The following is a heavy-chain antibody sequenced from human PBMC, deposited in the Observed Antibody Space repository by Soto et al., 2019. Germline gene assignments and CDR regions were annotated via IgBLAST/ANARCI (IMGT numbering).Heavy chain of an antibody. Sequence: SETLSLTCSVSGYSVTSSDYYWAWNRQPPGKGLEWIGSVFYSGLTYYNPSLKSRVTLSVDTSKNQFSVRLNSVTAADTAVYYCAPLSVSLSGPYGIHVWGQGTTVTVSS. CDR3: APLSVSLSGPYGIHV. J-gene: IGHJ6*02. CDR1: GYSVTSSDYY. CDR2: VFYSGLT. V-gene: IGHV4-39*01. D-gene: IGHD2-15*01.